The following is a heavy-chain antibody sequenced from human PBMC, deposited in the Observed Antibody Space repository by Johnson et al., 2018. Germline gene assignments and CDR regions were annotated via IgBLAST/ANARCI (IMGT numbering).Heavy chain of an antibody. D-gene: IGHD4-11*01. V-gene: IGHV3-11*01. Sequence: QVQLGEAGGGLVKPGGSLRLFCAASGFTFSDYYMSWIRQAPGKGLEWVSYISSSGSTTYYADSVKGRFTISRDNAKNSLYLQMNSLRAEDTAVYYCSRDRSSNYYYYYGMDVWGQGTTVTVSS. J-gene: IGHJ6*02. CDR3: SRDRSSNYYYYYGMDV. CDR1: GFTFSDYY. CDR2: ISSSGSTT.